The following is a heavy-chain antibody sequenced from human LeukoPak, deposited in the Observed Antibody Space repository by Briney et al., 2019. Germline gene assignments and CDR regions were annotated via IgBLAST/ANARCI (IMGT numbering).Heavy chain of an antibody. D-gene: IGHD5-18*01. CDR3: ASTPYSYGYEYYFDY. V-gene: IGHV7-4-1*02. Sequence: ASVKVSCKAPGYTFTSYAMNWVRQAPGQGLEWMGWINTNTGNPTYAQGFTGRFVFSLDTSVSTAYLQISSLKAEDTAVYYCASTPYSYGYEYYFDYWGQGTLVTVSS. CDR2: INTNTGNP. CDR1: GYTFTSYA. J-gene: IGHJ4*02.